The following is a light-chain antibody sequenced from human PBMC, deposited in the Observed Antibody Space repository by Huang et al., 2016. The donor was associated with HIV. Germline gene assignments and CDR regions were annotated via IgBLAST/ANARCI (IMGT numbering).Light chain of an antibody. V-gene: IGKV3-15*01. CDR1: QIVTNN. CDR3: QQYNKWPPT. Sequence: IVMTQSPATLSVSPGESATLSCRASQIVTNNLAWYQQKPGQAPRLLIYGAFTRATGIPARFSGSGSGTEFTLTISSLQAEDVAVYYCQQYNKWPPTFGQGTKVEIK. CDR2: GAF. J-gene: IGKJ1*01.